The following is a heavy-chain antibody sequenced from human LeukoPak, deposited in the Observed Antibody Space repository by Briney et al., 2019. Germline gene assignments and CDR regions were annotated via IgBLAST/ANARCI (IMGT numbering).Heavy chain of an antibody. CDR2: IYTSGST. CDR1: GGSISSYY. J-gene: IGHJ4*02. V-gene: IGHV4-4*07. CDR3: VAGEGAYYDSSGYSSHFDY. Sequence: SETLSLTCSVSGGSISSYYWSWIRQPAGKGLEWIGRIYTSGSTNYNPSLKSRVTMSVDTSKNQFSLKLSSVTAADTAVYYCVAGEGAYYDSSGYSSHFDYWGQGTLVTVSS. D-gene: IGHD3-22*01.